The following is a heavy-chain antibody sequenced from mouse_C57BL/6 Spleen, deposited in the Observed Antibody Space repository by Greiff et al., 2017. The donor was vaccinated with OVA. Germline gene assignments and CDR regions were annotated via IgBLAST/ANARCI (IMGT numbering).Heavy chain of an antibody. CDR1: GFNINDYY. D-gene: IGHD2-4*01. Sequence: VQLKESGAELVRPGASVKLSCTASGFNINDYYMHWVQQSPEQGLEWIGRIDPEAGDTEYAPTFQGKATMPADTSSNTAYLQLSSLTSEDTAVYYCIPYDYDGYYYAMDDWGQGTSVTVSS. CDR3: IPYDYDGYYYAMDD. CDR2: IDPEAGDT. J-gene: IGHJ4*01. V-gene: IGHV14-1*01.